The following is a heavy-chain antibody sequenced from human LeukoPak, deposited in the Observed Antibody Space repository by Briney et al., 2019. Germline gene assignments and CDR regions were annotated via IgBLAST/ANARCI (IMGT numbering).Heavy chain of an antibody. Sequence: PSETLSLTCTVSGGSISSGSYYWSWIRQPAGKGLEWIGRIYTSGSTNYNPSLKSRVTISVDTSKNQFSLKLSSVTAADTAVYYCARAHSSGWPGDYWGQGTLVTVSS. CDR3: ARAHSSGWPGDY. CDR1: GGSISSGSYY. CDR2: IYTSGST. V-gene: IGHV4-61*02. D-gene: IGHD6-19*01. J-gene: IGHJ4*02.